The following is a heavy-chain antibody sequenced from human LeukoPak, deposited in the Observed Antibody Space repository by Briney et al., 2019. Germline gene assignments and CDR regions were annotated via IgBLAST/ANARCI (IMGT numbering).Heavy chain of an antibody. J-gene: IGHJ5*02. V-gene: IGHV4-59*01. CDR3: ARVGSSGWSNWFDP. CDR1: GGSISSYY. Sequence: SETLSLTCTVSGGSISSYYWNRIRQPPGKGLEWIAYIYYSGSTKYNPSLKSRVTISVDRSKNQFSLKVRSVTAADTAVYYCARVGSSGWSNWFDPWGQGTLVTVSS. D-gene: IGHD6-19*01. CDR2: IYYSGST.